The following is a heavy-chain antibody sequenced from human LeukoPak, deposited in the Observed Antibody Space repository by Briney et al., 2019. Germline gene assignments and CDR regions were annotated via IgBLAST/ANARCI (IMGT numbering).Heavy chain of an antibody. CDR3: ARTHGSLTGTGFDY. CDR2: ISSSSRSI. CDR1: GFTFSSYT. J-gene: IGHJ4*02. V-gene: IGHV3-21*01. Sequence: GGSLRLSCAASGFTFSSYTMNWVRQAPGKGLEWVSSISSSSRSIFYADSVKGRFTISRDNAKNSLFLQMNSLRAEDTAVYYCARTHGSLTGTGFDYWGQGTLVTVPS. D-gene: IGHD1-20*01.